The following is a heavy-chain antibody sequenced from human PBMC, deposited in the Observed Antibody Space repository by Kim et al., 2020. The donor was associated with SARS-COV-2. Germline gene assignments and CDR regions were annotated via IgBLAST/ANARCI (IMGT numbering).Heavy chain of an antibody. J-gene: IGHJ4*02. D-gene: IGHD3-3*01. CDR2: INPNTGDT. CDR3: ARVDFQHYFDN. CDR1: GYPFTAYY. V-gene: IGHV1-2*02. Sequence: ASVKVSCKASGYPFTAYYLHWVQQAPGQGLEWKGWINPNTGDTAYAQKFQGRVTMTRDTSISTVYMDLSGLRSDDTAVYYCARVDFQHYFDNWGQGTQVTVSS.